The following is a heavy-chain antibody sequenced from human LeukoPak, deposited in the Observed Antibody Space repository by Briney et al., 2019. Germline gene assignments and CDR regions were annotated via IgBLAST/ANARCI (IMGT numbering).Heavy chain of an antibody. J-gene: IGHJ4*02. Sequence: GGSLRLSCAASGFXVSSNYISWVRQAPGKGLEWVSLIYSGGNTYYSDSVKGRFTISRDNSKNTVYLQMNSLRVEGAAVYYCARETYCTNGVCHNINRYFDYWGQGTLVTVSS. CDR2: IYSGGNT. CDR1: GFXVSSNY. V-gene: IGHV3-66*01. CDR3: ARETYCTNGVCHNINRYFDY. D-gene: IGHD2-8*01.